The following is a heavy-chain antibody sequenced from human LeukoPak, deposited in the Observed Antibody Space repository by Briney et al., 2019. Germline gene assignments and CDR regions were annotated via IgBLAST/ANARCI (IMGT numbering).Heavy chain of an antibody. Sequence: SGGSLRLSCAASGFTFSSYEMNWVRQAPGKGLEWVSYLSSSGSAIDYADSVKGRFTISREYAKNSLYLQMNSEKAEDSSGYYCDSLGSSWNNFDYWGQGTLVTVSS. J-gene: IGHJ4*02. V-gene: IGHV3-48*03. CDR1: GFTFSSYE. CDR3: DSLGSSWNNFDY. D-gene: IGHD6-13*01. CDR2: LSSSGSAI.